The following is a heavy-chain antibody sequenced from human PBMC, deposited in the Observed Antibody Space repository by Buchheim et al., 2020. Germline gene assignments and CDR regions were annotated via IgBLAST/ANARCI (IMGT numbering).Heavy chain of an antibody. Sequence: QVQLVESGGGVVQPGRSLRLSCAASGFTFSSYAMHWVRQAPGKGLGWVAVISYDGSNKYYADSVKGRFTISRDNSKNTLYLQMNSLRAEDTAVYYCARDRHYYDSSGHLPRYYYYYGMDVWGQGTT. V-gene: IGHV3-30*04. CDR1: GFTFSSYA. CDR3: ARDRHYYDSSGHLPRYYYYYGMDV. J-gene: IGHJ6*02. D-gene: IGHD3-22*01. CDR2: ISYDGSNK.